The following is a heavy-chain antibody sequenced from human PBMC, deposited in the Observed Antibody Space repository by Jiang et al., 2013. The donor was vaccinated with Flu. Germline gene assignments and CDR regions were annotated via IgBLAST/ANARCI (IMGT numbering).Heavy chain of an antibody. CDR2: IYYSGST. Sequence: GKGLEWIGYIYYSGSTNXNPSLKSRVTISVDTSKNQFSLKLSSVTAADTAVYYCARDTGKRYSGYGMDVWGQGTTVTVSS. J-gene: IGHJ6*02. D-gene: IGHD5-18*01. CDR3: ARDTGKRYSGYGMDV. V-gene: IGHV4-59*01.